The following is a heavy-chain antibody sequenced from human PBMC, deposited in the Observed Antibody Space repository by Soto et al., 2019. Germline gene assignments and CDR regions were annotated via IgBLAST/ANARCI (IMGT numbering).Heavy chain of an antibody. V-gene: IGHV3-74*01. CDR2: INAGGTTT. Sequence: EVQLVESGGGLVQPGGSLRLSCAASGFSFSSYWMHWVRQVPGEGLVWVSRINAGGTTTTYADFVKGRFTISRDNTKNMLYLQTNSLTAEDTAVYYCTRRPGNADDWGPGTLVTVSS. CDR3: TRRPGNADD. CDR1: GFSFSSYW. J-gene: IGHJ4*02.